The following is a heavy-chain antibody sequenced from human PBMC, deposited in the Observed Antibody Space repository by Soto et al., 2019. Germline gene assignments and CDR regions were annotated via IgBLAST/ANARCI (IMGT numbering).Heavy chain of an antibody. Sequence: SETLSLTCTVSGGSISSGGYYWSWIRQHPGKGLEWIGYIYYSGSTYYNPSLKSRVTISIDTSKNQFSLNLSSVTAADTAVYYCARWELRDFDYWGQGTLVTVSS. V-gene: IGHV4-31*03. CDR3: ARWELRDFDY. CDR2: IYYSGST. J-gene: IGHJ4*02. CDR1: GGSISSGGYY. D-gene: IGHD2-15*01.